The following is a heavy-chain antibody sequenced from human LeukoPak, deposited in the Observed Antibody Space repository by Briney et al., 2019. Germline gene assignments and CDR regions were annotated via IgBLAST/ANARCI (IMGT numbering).Heavy chain of an antibody. CDR3: ASGGMGARKFYSDPFHY. V-gene: IGHV3-53*01. CDR1: GFTVSTNY. J-gene: IGHJ4*02. D-gene: IGHD2-15*01. CDR2: LYSRGST. Sequence: GGSLRLSCAASGFTVSTNYMSWVRQAPEKGLEWVSILYSRGSTYYAHSVKGRFTISRDDSKNTLYLQMNSLRAEDTVVYYCASGGMGARKFYSDPFHYWGQGTLVTVSS.